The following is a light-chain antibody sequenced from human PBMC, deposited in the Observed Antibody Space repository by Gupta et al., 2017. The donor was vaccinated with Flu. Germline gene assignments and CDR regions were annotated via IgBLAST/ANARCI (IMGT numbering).Light chain of an antibody. V-gene: IGKV4-1*01. J-gene: IGKJ2*01. Sequence: DIMVNPSPDSLTVSLGERSTINCKSRQNVFYISNSKNYIAWYQQKPGQPPKLLIYWASTRESGVPDRFSGSGSGTDFTLTISSLQAEDVAVYYCQQYYTTPYTFGQGTKLEIK. CDR2: WAS. CDR1: QNVFYISNSKNY. CDR3: QQYYTTPYT.